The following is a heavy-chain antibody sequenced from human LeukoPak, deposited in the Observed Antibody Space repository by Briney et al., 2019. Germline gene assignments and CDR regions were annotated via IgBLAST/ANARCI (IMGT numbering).Heavy chain of an antibody. D-gene: IGHD2-15*01. CDR2: IYHSGST. J-gene: IGHJ5*02. CDR3: ARRRERDIVVVVAALNWFDP. V-gene: IGHV4-38-2*02. CDR1: GYSISSGYY. Sequence: SETLSLTCTVSGYSISSGYYWGWIRQPPGKGLEWIGSIYHSGSTYYNPSLKSRVTISVDTSKNQFSLKLSSVTAADTAVYYCARRRERDIVVVVAALNWFDPWGQGTLVTVSS.